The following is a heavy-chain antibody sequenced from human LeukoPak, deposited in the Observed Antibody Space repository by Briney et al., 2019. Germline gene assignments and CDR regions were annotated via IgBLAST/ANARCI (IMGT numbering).Heavy chain of an antibody. J-gene: IGHJ6*03. V-gene: IGHV4-4*07. CDR3: ARGHIVVVPAATRYYYYYYMDV. D-gene: IGHD2-2*01. CDR1: GYSISSGYY. Sequence: SETLSLTCSVSGYSISSGYYWSWIRQPAGKGLEWIGRIYTSGSTNYNPSLKSRVTTSVDTSKNQFSLKLSSVTAADTAVYYCARGHIVVVPAATRYYYYYYMDVWGKGTTVTVSS. CDR2: IYTSGST.